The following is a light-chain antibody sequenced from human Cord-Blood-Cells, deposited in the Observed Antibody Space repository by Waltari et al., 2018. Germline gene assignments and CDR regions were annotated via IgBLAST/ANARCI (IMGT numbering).Light chain of an antibody. V-gene: IGLV1-51*02. J-gene: IGLJ1*01. CDR1: CATIGHHY. CDR3: GTWDSSLSAYV. Sequence: QPVLTQPPSVSAAPGQKVTISCSGSCATIGHHYVACYQQLPGTAPKLLIYENNKRPSGIPDRFSGSKSGTSATLGITGLQTGDEADYYCGTWDSSLSAYVFGTGTKVTVL. CDR2: ENN.